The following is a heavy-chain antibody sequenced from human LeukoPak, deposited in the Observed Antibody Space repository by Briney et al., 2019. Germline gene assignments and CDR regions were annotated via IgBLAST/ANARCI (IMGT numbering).Heavy chain of an antibody. CDR1: GGSISSGGYY. J-gene: IGHJ4*02. D-gene: IGHD3-10*01. CDR2: IYNSGST. CDR3: ARQDYHGSGSLDY. V-gene: IGHV4-31*03. Sequence: SQTLSLTCTVSGGSISSGGYYWTWIRQHPGTGLEWIGNIYNSGSTYYNPSLKSRVTISVDTSKNQFSLKPSSVTAADTAVYYCARQDYHGSGSLDYWGQGTLVTVSS.